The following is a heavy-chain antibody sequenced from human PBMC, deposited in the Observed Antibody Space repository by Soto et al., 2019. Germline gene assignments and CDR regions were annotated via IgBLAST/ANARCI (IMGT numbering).Heavy chain of an antibody. V-gene: IGHV3-53*04. CDR3: KSRDY. Sequence: EVQLVESGGGLVLPGGSLRLACAASEFSVSDNYMNWVRQAPGKGLEWVAVIFSGGRTNYADSVKGRFTISRLKSENTLYLQMSSLRPEDTAVYFCKSRDYWGRGTRVTVSS. CDR2: IFSGGRT. J-gene: IGHJ4*02. CDR1: EFSVSDNY.